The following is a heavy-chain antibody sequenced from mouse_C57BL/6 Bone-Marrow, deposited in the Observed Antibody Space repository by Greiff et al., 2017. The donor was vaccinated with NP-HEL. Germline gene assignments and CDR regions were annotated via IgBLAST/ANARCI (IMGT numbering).Heavy chain of an antibody. V-gene: IGHV1-19*01. CDR1: GYTFTDYY. J-gene: IGHJ3*01. CDR2: INPYNGGT. D-gene: IGHD1-1*01. Sequence: EVQLQQSGPVLVKPGASVKMSCKASGYTFTDYYMNWVKQSHGKSLEWIGVINPYNGGTSYNQKFKGKATLTVDKSSSTAYMELNSLTSEDSAVYYCATPYYYGSSYGFAWFAYWGQGTLVTVSA. CDR3: ATPYYYGSSYGFAWFAY.